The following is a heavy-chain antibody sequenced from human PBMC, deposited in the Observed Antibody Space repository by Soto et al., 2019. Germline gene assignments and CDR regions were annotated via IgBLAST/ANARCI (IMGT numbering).Heavy chain of an antibody. J-gene: IGHJ4*02. D-gene: IGHD1-26*01. CDR1: GFTFSSYA. Sequence: QVQLVESGGGVVQPGRSLRLSCAASGFTFSSYAMHRVRQAPGKGLEWVAIILNDGSNKYYADSVKGRFTISRDNSKNTLYLQMNSLRDEDTAMYYCARDAIVGATRGYYFDYWGQGTLVTVSS. CDR3: ARDAIVGATRGYYFDY. V-gene: IGHV3-30-3*01. CDR2: ILNDGSNK.